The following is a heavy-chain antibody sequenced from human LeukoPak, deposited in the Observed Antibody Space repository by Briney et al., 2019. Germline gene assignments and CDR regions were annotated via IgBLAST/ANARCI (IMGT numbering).Heavy chain of an antibody. CDR1: GFTVSSNY. CDR3: ARDTWGSAAAFDI. V-gene: IGHV3-66*01. J-gene: IGHJ3*02. Sequence: GGSLRLSCTASGFTVSSNYMSWVRRAPGKGLEWVSVIYSGGSTYYADSVKGRFTISRDNSKNTMYLQMNSLRAEDTAVYYCARDTWGSAAAFDIWGQGTMVTVSS. D-gene: IGHD7-27*01. CDR2: IYSGGST.